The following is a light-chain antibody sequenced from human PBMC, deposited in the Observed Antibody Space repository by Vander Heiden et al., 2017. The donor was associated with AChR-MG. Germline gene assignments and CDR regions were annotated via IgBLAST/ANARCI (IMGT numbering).Light chain of an antibody. CDR3: QQDANPYT. CDR1: QDISNY. J-gene: IGKJ2*01. V-gene: IGKV1-33*01. Sequence: DIQLTQSPSYLSASPGDRATTTSQASQDISNYLNWYQQKPGKAPKLLIEEACNLETGVPSGFSGSGGAADFTFTISRLQPEDIATYYWQQDANPYTFGEGTKLEIK. CDR2: EAC.